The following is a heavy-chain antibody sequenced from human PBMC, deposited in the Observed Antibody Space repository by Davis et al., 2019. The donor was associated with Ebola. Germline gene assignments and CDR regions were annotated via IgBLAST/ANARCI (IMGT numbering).Heavy chain of an antibody. CDR1: GFTFSSYS. J-gene: IGHJ4*02. Sequence: GESLKISCAASGFTFSSYSMNWVRQAPGKGLEWVSSISSSSSYIYYADSVKGRFTISRDNAKNSLYLQMNSLKTEDTAVYYCTFGADSYGDYWGQGTLVTVSS. V-gene: IGHV3-21*04. CDR3: TFGADSYGDY. D-gene: IGHD5-18*01. CDR2: ISSSSSYI.